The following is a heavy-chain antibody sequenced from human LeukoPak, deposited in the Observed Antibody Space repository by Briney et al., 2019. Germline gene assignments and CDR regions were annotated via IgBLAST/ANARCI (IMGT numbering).Heavy chain of an antibody. CDR1: GGSISTYY. J-gene: IGHJ5*02. CDR2: IYYSGST. Sequence: PSETLSLTCTVSGGSISTYYWSWIRQPPGKGLDWIGYIYYSGSTNCNPSLKSRVTISADTSKNQFFLKLSSVTAADTAVYYCAAVAGATPWGQGTLVTVSS. D-gene: IGHD6-19*01. V-gene: IGHV4-59*01. CDR3: AAVAGATP.